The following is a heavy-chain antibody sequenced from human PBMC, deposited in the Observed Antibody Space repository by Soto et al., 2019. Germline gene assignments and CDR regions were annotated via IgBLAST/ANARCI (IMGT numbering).Heavy chain of an antibody. CDR1: GYTFSTSG. CDR2: INAGNSET. CDR3: AREVYGGNIYFDY. V-gene: IGHV1-3*05. D-gene: IGHD4-17*01. J-gene: IGHJ4*02. Sequence: QVHLVQSGAEEKKPGASVKVTCRTSGYTFSTSGVHWVRQAPGQRLEWMGWINAGNSETKYSQKFQGRVTMTRDTSAGTAYMELSSLTYEDTAVYYCAREVYGGNIYFDYWGQGSLVTVSS.